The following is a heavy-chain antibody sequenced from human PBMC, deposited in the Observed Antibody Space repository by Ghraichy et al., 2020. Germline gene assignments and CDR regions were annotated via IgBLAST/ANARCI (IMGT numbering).Heavy chain of an antibody. D-gene: IGHD1-26*01. CDR3: ARANSGSYTPYY. CDR2: INPNSGGT. V-gene: IGHV1-2*02. J-gene: IGHJ4*02. CDR1: GYTFTGYY. Sequence: ASVKVSCKASGYTFTGYYMHWVRQAPGQGLEWMGWINPNSGGTNYAQKFQGRVTMTRDTSISTAYMELSRLRSDDTAVYYCARANSGSYTPYYWGQGTLVTVSS.